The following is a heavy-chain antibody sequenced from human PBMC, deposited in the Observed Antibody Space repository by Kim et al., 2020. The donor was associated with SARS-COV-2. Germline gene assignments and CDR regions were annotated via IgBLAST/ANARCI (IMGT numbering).Heavy chain of an antibody. V-gene: IGHV3-73*01. CDR2: IRSKVNGYAT. CDR3: TRVPVTTLAFWVAFD. D-gene: IGHD1-1*01. Sequence: GGSLRLSCGASGFPFSDSAIHWVRRASGKGLEWLGRIRSKVNGYATAYSASVRGRSTIPREVSRNTAYRQMNIRKTEDTAVYYCTRVPVTTLAFWVAFD. CDR1: GFPFSDSA. J-gene: IGHJ3*02.